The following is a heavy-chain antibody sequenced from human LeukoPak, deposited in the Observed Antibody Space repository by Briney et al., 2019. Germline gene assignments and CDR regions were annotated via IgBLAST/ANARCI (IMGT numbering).Heavy chain of an antibody. Sequence: GGSLRLSCAASGFTFSSYAMHWVRQAPGKGLEYVSAISSNGGSTYYANSVKGRFTISRDNAKNTLYLQMNSLRAEDTAVYYCAREGGYCSSTSCWKWFDPWGQGTLVTVSS. CDR3: AREGGYCSSTSCWKWFDP. J-gene: IGHJ5*02. CDR1: GFTFSSYA. V-gene: IGHV3-64*01. CDR2: ISSNGGST. D-gene: IGHD2-2*01.